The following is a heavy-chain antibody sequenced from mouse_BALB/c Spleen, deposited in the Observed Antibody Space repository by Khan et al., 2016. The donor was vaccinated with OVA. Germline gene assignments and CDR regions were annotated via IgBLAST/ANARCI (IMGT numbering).Heavy chain of an antibody. J-gene: IGHJ3*01. CDR1: GYTFTSYT. Sequence: QVQLQQSGAELARPGASVKMSCKASGYTFTSYTIHWIKKRPGQGLEWIGYINPSNGYTTYNQKFKDKATLTTDKSSTTAYLQLSSLTSDDSAVYNSVRDGAYHRNDGWFAYWGQGTLVTVSA. CDR3: VRDGAYHRNDGWFAY. V-gene: IGHV1-4*01. D-gene: IGHD2-14*01. CDR2: INPSNGYT.